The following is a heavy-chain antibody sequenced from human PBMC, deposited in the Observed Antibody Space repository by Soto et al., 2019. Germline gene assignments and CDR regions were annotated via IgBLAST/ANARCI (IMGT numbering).Heavy chain of an antibody. V-gene: IGHV1-69*13. CDR1: GGTFSSYA. CDR3: ARKVVEYYGSGSWFPYYYRMEV. D-gene: IGHD3-10*01. Sequence: GASVKVSCKASGGTFSSYAISWVRQAPGQGLEWMGGIIPIFGTANYAQKFQGRVTITADESTSTAYMELSSLRSEDTAVYYCARKVVEYYGSGSWFPYYYRMEVWGQGTTVTVYS. CDR2: IIPIFGTA. J-gene: IGHJ6*02.